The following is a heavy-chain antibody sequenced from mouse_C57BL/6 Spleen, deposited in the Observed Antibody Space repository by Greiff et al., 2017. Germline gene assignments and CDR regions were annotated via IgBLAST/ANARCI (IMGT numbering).Heavy chain of an antibody. V-gene: IGHV2-2*01. D-gene: IGHD2-3*01. CDR1: GFSLTSYG. Sequence: QVQLKQSGPGLVQPSQSLSITCTVSGFSLTSYGVHWVRQSPGKGLEWLGVIWRGGSADYNAAFISSLSISTDNSKSKVFFKRNSLQADDTAIYYCARKADGYYGAMDDWGKGTSVTVSS. CDR3: ARKADGYYGAMDD. CDR2: IWRGGSA. J-gene: IGHJ4*01.